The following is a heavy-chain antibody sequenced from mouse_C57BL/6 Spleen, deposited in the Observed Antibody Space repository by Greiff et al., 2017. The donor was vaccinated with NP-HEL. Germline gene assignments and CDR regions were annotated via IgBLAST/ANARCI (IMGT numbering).Heavy chain of an antibody. CDR3: ARFYDGYPYYFDY. V-gene: IGHV1-81*01. J-gene: IGHJ2*01. Sequence: VQLQESGAELARPGASVKLSCKASGYTFTSYGISWVKQRTGQGLEWIGEIYPRSGNTYYNEKFKGKATLTADKSSSTAYMELRSLTSEDSAVYFCARFYDGYPYYFDYWGQGTTLTVSS. CDR1: GYTFTSYG. D-gene: IGHD2-3*01. CDR2: IYPRSGNT.